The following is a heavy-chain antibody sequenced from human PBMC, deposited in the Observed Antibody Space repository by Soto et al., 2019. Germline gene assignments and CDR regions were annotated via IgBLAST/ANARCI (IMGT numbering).Heavy chain of an antibody. J-gene: IGHJ4*02. D-gene: IGHD5-12*01. V-gene: IGHV3-53*01. CDR1: GFTVSSNY. Sequence: XGSLRLSCPAAGFTVSSNYMSWGRQAPGRGLEWVSVIYSGGSTYYADSVKGRFTISRGNSKNTLYLQMNSLRAEDTAVYYCARECLGMATIGYWGQGTLVTVSS. CDR3: ARECLGMATIGY. CDR2: IYSGGST.